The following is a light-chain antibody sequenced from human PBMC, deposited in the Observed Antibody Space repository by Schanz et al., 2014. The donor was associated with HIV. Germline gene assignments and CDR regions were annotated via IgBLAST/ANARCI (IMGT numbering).Light chain of an antibody. CDR3: AAWDDSLNAAV. J-gene: IGLJ7*01. V-gene: IGLV1-44*01. CDR1: SSNIGSNT. CDR2: SNN. Sequence: QSVLTQPPSASGTPGQTVTISCSGSSSNIGSNTVNWYQQLPGMAPKLLIYSNNQRPSGVPDRFSGSKSGTSASLAISGLQSEDEADYYCAAWDDSLNAAVFGGGTQLTVL.